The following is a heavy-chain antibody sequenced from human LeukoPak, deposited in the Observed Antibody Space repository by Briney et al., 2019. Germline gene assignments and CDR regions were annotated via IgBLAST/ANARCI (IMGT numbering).Heavy chain of an antibody. CDR1: GYSFTSYW. Sequence: GESLKISCKGSGYSFTSYWIGWVRQMPGKGLEWMGIIYPGDSDTRYSPSFQGQVTLSADKSISTAYLQWSSLKDSDTAIYYCARLLAAAGTKHFDYWGQGTLVTVSS. J-gene: IGHJ4*02. V-gene: IGHV5-51*01. D-gene: IGHD6-13*01. CDR3: ARLLAAAGTKHFDY. CDR2: IYPGDSDT.